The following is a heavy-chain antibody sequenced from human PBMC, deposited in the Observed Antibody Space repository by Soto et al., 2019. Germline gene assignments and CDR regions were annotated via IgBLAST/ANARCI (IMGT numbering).Heavy chain of an antibody. Sequence: PGGSLRLSCAASGFTFSNYWMSWVRQAPGKGLEWVANIRHDGNDMYYVDSVKGRFTISRDNAKNSLYLQMNSLRAEDTAVYYCAREGDSSGWYYYYGMDGRGQGTTVTVSS. CDR2: IRHDGNDM. CDR1: GFTFSNYW. J-gene: IGHJ6*02. V-gene: IGHV3-7*03. D-gene: IGHD6-19*01. CDR3: AREGDSSGWYYYYGMDG.